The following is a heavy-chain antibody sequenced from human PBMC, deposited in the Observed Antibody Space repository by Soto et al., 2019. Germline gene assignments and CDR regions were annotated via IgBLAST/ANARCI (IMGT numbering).Heavy chain of an antibody. Sequence: EASVKVSCKASGYTFTSYDINCVRQATGQGLEWMGWMNPNSGNTGYAQKFQGRVTMTRNTSISTAYMELSSLRSEDTAVYYCARSRLGLRGGAFDIWGQGTMVTVSS. D-gene: IGHD1-7*01. CDR1: GYTFTSYD. J-gene: IGHJ3*02. CDR2: MNPNSGNT. CDR3: ARSRLGLRGGAFDI. V-gene: IGHV1-8*01.